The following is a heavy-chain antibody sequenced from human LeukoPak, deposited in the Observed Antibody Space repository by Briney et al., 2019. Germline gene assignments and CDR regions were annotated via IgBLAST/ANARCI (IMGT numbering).Heavy chain of an antibody. J-gene: IGHJ4*02. V-gene: IGHV1-2*02. CDR1: GYTFTGYY. D-gene: IGHD3-22*01. Sequence: ASVKVSCKASGYTFTGYYMHWVRQAPGQGLEWMGWINPNSGGTNYAQKFQGRVTMTRDTSISTAYMELSRLRSDDTAVYYCARGSRWGYDGSGYPDYWGQGTLVTVSS. CDR2: INPNSGGT. CDR3: ARGSRWGYDGSGYPDY.